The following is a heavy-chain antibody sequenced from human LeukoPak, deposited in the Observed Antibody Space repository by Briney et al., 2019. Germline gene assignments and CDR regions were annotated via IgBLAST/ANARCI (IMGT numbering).Heavy chain of an antibody. CDR1: GYTFTGYY. D-gene: IGHD6-19*01. J-gene: IGHJ4*02. CDR3: ARVQWLENDY. Sequence: PSASVKVSCKASGYTFTGYYMHWVRQAPGQGLEWMGWINPNSGGTNYAQKFQGRVTMTRDTSTSTAYMELRSLRSDDTAVYYCARVQWLENDYWGQGTLVTVSS. CDR2: INPNSGGT. V-gene: IGHV1-2*02.